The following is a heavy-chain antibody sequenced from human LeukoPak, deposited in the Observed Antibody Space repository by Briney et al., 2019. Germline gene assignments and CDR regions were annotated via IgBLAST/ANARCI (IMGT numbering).Heavy chain of an antibody. D-gene: IGHD2-21*01. CDR3: AKEFNRGLPDY. J-gene: IGHJ4*02. Sequence: SGGSLRLSCAASGFTFSSYSMNWVRQAPGKGLEWVAVISYDGSNEYYADSVKGRFTISRDNSKNTLYLQMSGLRAEDTAVYYCAKEFNRGLPDYWGQGTLVTVPS. CDR2: ISYDGSNE. V-gene: IGHV3-30*18. CDR1: GFTFSSYS.